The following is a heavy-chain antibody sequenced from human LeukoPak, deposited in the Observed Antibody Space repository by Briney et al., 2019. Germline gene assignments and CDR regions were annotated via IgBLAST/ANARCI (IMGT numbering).Heavy chain of an antibody. V-gene: IGHV4-34*01. D-gene: IGHD3-3*01. Sequence: SETLSLTCAVYGGSFSGYYWSWIRQPPGKGMEWVGEINHSGSTNYNPSLKSRVTISVYTSKNQFSLKLISVTAADTAVYYCARVLSIFGVVRYYYYYYMDVWGKGTTVTVSS. CDR1: GGSFSGYY. J-gene: IGHJ6*03. CDR2: INHSGST. CDR3: ARVLSIFGVVRYYYYYYMDV.